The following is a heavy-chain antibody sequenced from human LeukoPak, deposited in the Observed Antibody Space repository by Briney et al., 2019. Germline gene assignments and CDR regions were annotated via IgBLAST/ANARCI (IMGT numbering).Heavy chain of an antibody. V-gene: IGHV3-7*01. CDR1: AFTFSSYW. Sequence: PGGSLRLSCAADAFTFSSYWMSWVRQAPGNGREWVANIKQDGSEKNYVDSVKGRFTISRDNAKNSLYLQMNSLRAEDTAVYYCARVWRVRGVITAVFDSWGQGTLVTVSS. D-gene: IGHD3-10*01. CDR3: ARVWRVRGVITAVFDS. CDR2: IKQDGSEK. J-gene: IGHJ4*02.